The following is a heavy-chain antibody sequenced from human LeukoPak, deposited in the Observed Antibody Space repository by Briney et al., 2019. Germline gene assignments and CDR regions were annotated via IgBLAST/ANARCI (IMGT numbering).Heavy chain of an antibody. D-gene: IGHD4/OR15-4a*01. CDR1: GDSISSSSYY. V-gene: IGHV4-39*07. Sequence: SETLSLTCTVSGDSISSSSYYWGWIRQPPGKGLEWIGSIYYSGTTYYNPSLKSRVTISVDTSKTQFSLKLTSMTAADTAVYYCARGPWFYYYYYYLDVWGKGTTVTVSS. J-gene: IGHJ6*03. CDR3: ARGPWFYYYYYYLDV. CDR2: IYYSGTT.